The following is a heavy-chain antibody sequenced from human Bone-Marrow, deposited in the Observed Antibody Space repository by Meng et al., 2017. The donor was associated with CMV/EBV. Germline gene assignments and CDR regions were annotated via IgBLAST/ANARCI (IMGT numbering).Heavy chain of an antibody. V-gene: IGHV1-8*01. CDR2: MNPNSGNT. Sequence: ASVKVSCKASGYTFTSYDINWVRQATGQGLEWMGWMNPNSGNTGYAQKFQGRVTMTRNTSISTAYMELSSLRSEDTAVYYCVWYIVVVPPNGMDVWGQGTKVTVSS. CDR1: GYTFTSYD. J-gene: IGHJ6*02. D-gene: IGHD2-2*01. CDR3: VWYIVVVPPNGMDV.